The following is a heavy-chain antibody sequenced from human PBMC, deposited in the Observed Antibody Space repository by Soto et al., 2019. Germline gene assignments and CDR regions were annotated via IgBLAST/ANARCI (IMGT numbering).Heavy chain of an antibody. CDR1: GFTFSSYA. CDR2: ISGSGGST. Sequence: PGGSLRLSCAASGFTFSSYAMNWVRQAPGKGLEWVSVISGSGGSTYYADSVKGRFTISRDNSKKTQYVQMNSLGAENTAEYYFAEAISGYNDPLDHWGQGTLVTVSS. J-gene: IGHJ4*02. V-gene: IGHV3-23*01. D-gene: IGHD3-22*01. CDR3: AEAISGYNDPLDH.